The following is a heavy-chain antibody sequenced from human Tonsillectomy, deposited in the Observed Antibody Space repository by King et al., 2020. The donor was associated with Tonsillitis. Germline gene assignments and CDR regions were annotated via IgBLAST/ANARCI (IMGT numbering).Heavy chain of an antibody. CDR2: IDYSGST. J-gene: IGHJ4*02. CDR3: ARRSSSSFDY. Sequence: LQLQESGPGLVKPSETLSLTCTVSGGSISSSSYYWGWIRQPPGKGLEWIGSIDYSGSTYYNPSLKSRVTISVDTSKNQFSLKLSSVTAADTAVYYCARRSSSSFDYWGQGTLVTVSS. V-gene: IGHV4-39*01. CDR1: GGSISSSSYY. D-gene: IGHD2-15*01.